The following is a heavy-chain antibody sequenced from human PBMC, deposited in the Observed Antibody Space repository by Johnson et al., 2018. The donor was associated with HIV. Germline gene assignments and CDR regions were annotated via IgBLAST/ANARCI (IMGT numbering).Heavy chain of an antibody. CDR1: GFTFSNSW. V-gene: IGHV3-74*01. CDR3: ARSPEICDRLWRAFDV. Sequence: VQLVESGGGLVQPGGSLRLSCGASGFTFSNSWMQWVGQVPGKGLVWVSRTNGGGSRSTYAASVTGRFTIARDNGKNQLYLDMKSLRSEDTAVYYCARSPEICDRLWRAFDVWGQGTMVTVSS. CDR2: TNGGGSRS. J-gene: IGHJ3*01. D-gene: IGHD2-21*01.